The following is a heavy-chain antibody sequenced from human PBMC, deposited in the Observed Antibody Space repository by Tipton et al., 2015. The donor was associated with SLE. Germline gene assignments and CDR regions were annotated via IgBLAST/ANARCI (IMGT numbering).Heavy chain of an antibody. CDR2: IYYSGST. D-gene: IGHD4-11*01. J-gene: IGHJ6*02. Sequence: TLSLTCTVSGDSITSHYWSWIRQPPGSGLEWIGYIYYSGSTKYNSSLKSRVTISVDTSKNQFFLRLTSVTAADTAVYYCARDSNFNSNYAMDVWGQGTTVTVSS. V-gene: IGHV4-59*11. CDR1: GDSITSHY. CDR3: ARDSNFNSNYAMDV.